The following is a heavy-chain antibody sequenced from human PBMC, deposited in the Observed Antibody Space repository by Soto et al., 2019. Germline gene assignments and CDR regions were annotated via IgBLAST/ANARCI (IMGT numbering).Heavy chain of an antibody. CDR1: GDSFNDYY. D-gene: IGHD5-12*01. V-gene: IGHV1-2*02. CDR2: INPNSGVT. Sequence: QVQLVQSGAEVRKPGASVTVSCRSSGDSFNDYYIHWVRQAPGQGLEWMGWINPNSGVTKYAQKFQGGVSMTRDTFIRTVYMQLSRLRSDDTAVYYCARESGGATATLDYYYFYMDVWGTGTTVTVSS. CDR3: ARESGGATATLDYYYFYMDV. J-gene: IGHJ6*03.